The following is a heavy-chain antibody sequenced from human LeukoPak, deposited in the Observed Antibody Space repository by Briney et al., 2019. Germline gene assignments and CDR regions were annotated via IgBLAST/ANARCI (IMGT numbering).Heavy chain of an antibody. D-gene: IGHD3-3*01. J-gene: IGHJ4*02. CDR2: INPNSGGT. Sequence: GASVKVSCKASGYIFPGYYMHWVRQAPGQGLEWMGWINPNSGGTNNAQKFQGRVTVTRDTSISTAYMELSRLRSDDTAVYYCARGDFWSAYSMNYFDYWGQGTLVTVSS. CDR1: GYIFPGYY. CDR3: ARGDFWSAYSMNYFDY. V-gene: IGHV1-2*02.